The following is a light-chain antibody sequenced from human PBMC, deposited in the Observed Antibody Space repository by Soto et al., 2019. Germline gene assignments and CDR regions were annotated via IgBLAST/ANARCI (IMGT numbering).Light chain of an antibody. V-gene: IGKV3D-20*02. CDR3: QQRSNWPRIT. J-gene: IGKJ5*01. CDR2: GAS. CDR1: QSVSSSY. Sequence: EIVLTHSPGTLSLSPGERATLSFSASQSVSSSYLAWYQQKPGQAPRLLISGASNRATGIPDRFSGSGSGTDFTLTISSLEPEDFAVYYCQQRSNWPRITFGQGTRLEIK.